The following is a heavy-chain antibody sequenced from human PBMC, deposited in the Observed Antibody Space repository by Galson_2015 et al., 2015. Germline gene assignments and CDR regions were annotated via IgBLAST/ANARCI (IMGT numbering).Heavy chain of an antibody. D-gene: IGHD2-15*01. J-gene: IGHJ6*02. V-gene: IGHV3-30*18. CDR1: GFTFSSCG. CDR2: ISDEGSIK. Sequence: SLRLSCAASGFTFSSCGMHWVRQAPGKGLEWVALISDEGSIKEYADSVKGRFTISRDNSKNTLSLQMNSLRAEDTAIYYCAKDNEGYCSDGHCYSYYYYGMDVWGQG. CDR3: AKDNEGYCSDGHCYSYYYYGMDV.